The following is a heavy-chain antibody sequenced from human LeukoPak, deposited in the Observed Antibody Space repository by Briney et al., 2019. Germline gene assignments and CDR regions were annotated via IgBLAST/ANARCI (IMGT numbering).Heavy chain of an antibody. J-gene: IGHJ4*02. CDR2: IHYSGIT. Sequence: PSETLSLTCTVSGGSLSSSSYYWGWIRQPPGKGLEWLGSIHYSGITYYNPSLKSRVTISVDTSKNQFSLKLSSVTAADTAVYYRARRGYDYYDSSGPNYYFDYWGQGTLVTVSS. CDR1: GGSLSSSSYY. V-gene: IGHV4-39*01. CDR3: ARRGYDYYDSSGPNYYFDY. D-gene: IGHD3-22*01.